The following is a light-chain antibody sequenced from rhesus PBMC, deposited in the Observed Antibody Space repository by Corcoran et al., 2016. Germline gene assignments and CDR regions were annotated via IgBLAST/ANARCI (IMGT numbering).Light chain of an antibody. J-gene: IGKJ4*01. CDR2: YAS. V-gene: IGKV3-35*01. Sequence: EIVMTQSPATLSLSPGERATLSCRASQSVSTNLAWYQQKPGQAPRLLIYYASNRATGIPDRFSGSGSGTDFALPISSLEPEDVGVNYCQQYNDWVTFGGGTKVELK. CDR3: QQYNDWVT. CDR1: QSVSTN.